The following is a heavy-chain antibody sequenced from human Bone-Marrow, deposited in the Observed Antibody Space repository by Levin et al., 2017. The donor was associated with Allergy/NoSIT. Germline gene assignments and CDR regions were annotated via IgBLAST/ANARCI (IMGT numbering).Heavy chain of an antibody. CDR2: FFYSGET. Sequence: SQTLSLTCTVSGGSVSTANQYWTWLRQTPGKELEWIGYFFYSGETNYNPSLKSRITMSVDTSKNHFSPRVASATAADPGVYYCARGLGDTDFYDESGPVALYAWGQGTLVTVSS. V-gene: IGHV4-61*03. CDR3: ARGLGDTDFYDESGPVALYA. D-gene: IGHD3-22*01. CDR1: GGSVSTANQY. J-gene: IGHJ5*02.